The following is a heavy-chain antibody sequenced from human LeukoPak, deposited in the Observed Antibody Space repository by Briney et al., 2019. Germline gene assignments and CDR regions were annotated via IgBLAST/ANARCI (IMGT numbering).Heavy chain of an antibody. CDR3: ATGVRHSGSPYYYYYMDV. CDR1: GYTLTELS. Sequence: ASVKVSCKVSGYTLTELSMHWVRQAPGKGLEWMGGFDPEDGETIYAQKFQGRVTMTEDTSTDTAYMELSSLRSEDTAVYYCATGVRHSGSPYYYYYMDVWGKGTTVTVSS. J-gene: IGHJ6*03. CDR2: FDPEDGET. D-gene: IGHD1-26*01. V-gene: IGHV1-24*01.